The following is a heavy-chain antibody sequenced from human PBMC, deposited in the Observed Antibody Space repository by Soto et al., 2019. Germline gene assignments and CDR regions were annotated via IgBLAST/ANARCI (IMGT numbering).Heavy chain of an antibody. CDR3: VSSWGDFRYFDS. CDR2: TRNKANSYST. Sequence: EVQLVESGGGLVQPGGSLRLSCAASGFTFRDQYMDWVRQAPGKGLEWVGRTRNKANSYSTEYAAYVRGRFTISRDDSTSSLYLQMNSLKTEDTAVYYCVSSWGDFRYFDSWGQGTLVTVSS. V-gene: IGHV3-72*01. CDR1: GFTFRDQY. J-gene: IGHJ4*02. D-gene: IGHD2-21*02.